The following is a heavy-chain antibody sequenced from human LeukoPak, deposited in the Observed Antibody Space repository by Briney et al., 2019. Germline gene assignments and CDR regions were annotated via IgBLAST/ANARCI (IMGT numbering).Heavy chain of an antibody. CDR2: IYYSQST. CDR3: ARGLAYYYDSSGPSDY. V-gene: IGHV4-38-2*02. J-gene: IGHJ4*02. D-gene: IGHD3-22*01. CDR1: GYSISSGYY. Sequence: SETLSLTCTVSGYSISSGYYWGWIRQPPGKGLEWIGSIYYSQSTYYNPSLKSRVTISIDTSRNQVSLKLSSVTAADTAVYYCARGLAYYYDSSGPSDYWGQGTLVTVSS.